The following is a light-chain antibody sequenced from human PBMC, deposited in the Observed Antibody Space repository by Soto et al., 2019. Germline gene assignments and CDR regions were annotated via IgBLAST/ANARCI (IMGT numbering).Light chain of an antibody. Sequence: DLQMTQSPSSLSASVGDRVTITCRASQTIANYFTWHQHMPGQAPKVLIFSGSTLQSGVPSRFRGSGSGTEFTLTITSLQPEDSGTYYCQQLFDSPNTFGQGTRLEI. CDR2: SGS. CDR3: QQLFDSPNT. CDR1: QTIANY. V-gene: IGKV1-39*01. J-gene: IGKJ5*01.